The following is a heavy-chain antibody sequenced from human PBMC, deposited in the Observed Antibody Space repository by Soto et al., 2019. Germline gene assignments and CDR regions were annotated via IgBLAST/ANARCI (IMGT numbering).Heavy chain of an antibody. V-gene: IGHV3-30-3*01. CDR1: GFTFSSYA. CDR3: ARVQAAAGTGSYCYGMDV. J-gene: IGHJ6*02. Sequence: ESGGGVVQPGRSLRLSCAASGFTFSSYAMHWVRQAPGKGLEWVAVISYDGSNKYYADSVKGRFTISRDNSKNTLYLQMNSLRAEDTAVYYCARVQAAAGTGSYCYGMDVWGQGTTVTVSS. CDR2: ISYDGSNK. D-gene: IGHD6-13*01.